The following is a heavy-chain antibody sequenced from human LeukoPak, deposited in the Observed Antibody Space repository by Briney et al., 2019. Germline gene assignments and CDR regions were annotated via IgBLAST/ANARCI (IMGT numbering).Heavy chain of an antibody. Sequence: SETLSLTCAVYGGSFSGYYWSWIRQPPGKGLEWIGELNHSGSTNYNPSLKSRVTISLDTSKNQFSLRLTSVTAADTAVYYCARHAHSSIAANIDYWGQGTQVTVSS. CDR1: GGSFSGYY. CDR3: ARHAHSSIAANIDY. V-gene: IGHV4-34*01. CDR2: LNHSGST. J-gene: IGHJ4*02. D-gene: IGHD6-6*01.